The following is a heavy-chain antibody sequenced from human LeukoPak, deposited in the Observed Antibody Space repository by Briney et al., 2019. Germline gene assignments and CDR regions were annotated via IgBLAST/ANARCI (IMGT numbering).Heavy chain of an antibody. D-gene: IGHD3-10*01. CDR3: ARAGGSRDYYFDY. V-gene: IGHV3-64*01. J-gene: IGHJ4*02. CDR1: GFTFNSYA. CDR2: ISSNGGST. Sequence: GGSLRLSCAGSGFTFNSYAMHWVRQAPGKGLEYVSGISSNGGSTYRANSVKGRFTISRDNAKNSLYLQMNSLRAEDTAVYYCARAGGSRDYYFDYWGQGTLVTVSS.